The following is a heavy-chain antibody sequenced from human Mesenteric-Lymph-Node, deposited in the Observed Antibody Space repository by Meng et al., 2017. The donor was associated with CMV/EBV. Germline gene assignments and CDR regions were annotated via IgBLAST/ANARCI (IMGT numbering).Heavy chain of an antibody. CDR2: IRFDGSNK. CDR1: GFTFRDYG. J-gene: IGHJ4*02. CDR3: AKELVVIGDAGPFDY. V-gene: IGHV3-30*02. D-gene: IGHD3-22*01. Sequence: GESLKISCAASGFTFRDYGMTWVRQAPGKGLEWVAFIRFDGSNKYYADSVKGRFTISRDNSKNTVYLQMNSVRAEDTAVYYCAKELVVIGDAGPFDYWGQGTLVTVSS.